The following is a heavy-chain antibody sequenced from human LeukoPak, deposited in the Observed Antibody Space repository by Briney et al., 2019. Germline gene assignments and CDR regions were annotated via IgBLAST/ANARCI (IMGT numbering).Heavy chain of an antibody. CDR3: AKALRFLEWLSPPGDY. J-gene: IGHJ4*02. Sequence: GGSLRLSCAASGFTFSSYAMSWVRQAPGKGLEWVSAISGSGGSTYYVDSVKGQFTISRDNSKNTLYPQMNSLRAEDTAVYYCAKALRFLEWLSPPGDYWGQGTLVTVSS. CDR2: ISGSGGST. CDR1: GFTFSSYA. V-gene: IGHV3-23*01. D-gene: IGHD3-3*01.